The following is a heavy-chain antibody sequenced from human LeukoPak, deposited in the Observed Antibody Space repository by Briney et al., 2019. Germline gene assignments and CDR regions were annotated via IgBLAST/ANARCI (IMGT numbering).Heavy chain of an antibody. J-gene: IGHJ6*02. CDR1: GFTFSDYY. Sequence: PGGSLRLSCAASGFTFSDYYMSWIRQAPGKGLEWVSYISSSGSTIYYADSVKGRFTISRDNSKNTLYLQMNSLRAEDTAVYYCARDRITIFGVVHYYYGMDVWGQGTTVTVSS. D-gene: IGHD3-3*01. CDR2: ISSSGSTI. V-gene: IGHV3-11*04. CDR3: ARDRITIFGVVHYYYGMDV.